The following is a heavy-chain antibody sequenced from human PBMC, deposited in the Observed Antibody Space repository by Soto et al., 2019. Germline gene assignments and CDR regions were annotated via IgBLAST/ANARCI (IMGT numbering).Heavy chain of an antibody. J-gene: IGHJ4*02. CDR2: IYYSGST. CDR1: GGSISSYY. V-gene: IGHV4-59*01. Sequence: QVQLQESGPGLVKPSETLSLTCTVSGGSISSYYWSWIRQPPGKGLEWIGYIYYSGSTNYNPSLKSRVTISVDTSKNQFSLKLSSVTAADPAVHYCARSDGRYWGQGTLVTVSS. CDR3: ARSDGRY.